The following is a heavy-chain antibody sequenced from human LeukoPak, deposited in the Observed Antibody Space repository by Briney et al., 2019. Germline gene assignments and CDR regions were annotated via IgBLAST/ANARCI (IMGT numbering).Heavy chain of an antibody. Sequence: GGSLRLSCAASGFAVSSNYMSWVRQAPGKGLEWVSVIYSDGRTHYADSVKGRFTISRDISKNTLFLQMTSLRAEDTAVYYCAKLKGWYGEGYFDYWGQGTLVTVSS. V-gene: IGHV3-53*01. D-gene: IGHD3-10*01. CDR1: GFAVSSNY. CDR2: IYSDGRT. CDR3: AKLKGWYGEGYFDY. J-gene: IGHJ4*02.